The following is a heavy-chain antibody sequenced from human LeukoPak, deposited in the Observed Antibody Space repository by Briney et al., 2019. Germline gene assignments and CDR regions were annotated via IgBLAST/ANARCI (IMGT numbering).Heavy chain of an antibody. J-gene: IGHJ3*02. V-gene: IGHV3-21*01. CDR1: GFTFSSYE. D-gene: IGHD5-24*01. CDR2: ISTSSIYI. Sequence: PGGSLRLSCAASGFTFSSYEMNWVRQAPGKGLEWVSSISTSSIYIYYADSVKGRFTISRDNAKNSLYLQMNSLRAEDTAVYYCAGGRDGYTLIDAFDIWGQGTMVTVSS. CDR3: AGGRDGYTLIDAFDI.